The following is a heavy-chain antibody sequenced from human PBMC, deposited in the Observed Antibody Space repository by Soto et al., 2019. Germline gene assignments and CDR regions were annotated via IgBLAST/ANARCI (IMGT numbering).Heavy chain of an antibody. CDR1: GYTFTSYG. D-gene: IGHD4-17*01. J-gene: IGHJ5*02. CDR2: ISAYNGNT. Sequence: ASVKVSCKASGYTFTSYGISWVRQAPGQGLEWMGWISAYNGNTNYAQKLQGRVTMTTDTSTSTAYMELRSLRSDDTAVYYCARETDYGDYVGWFDPWGQGTLVTVS. CDR3: ARETDYGDYVGWFDP. V-gene: IGHV1-18*01.